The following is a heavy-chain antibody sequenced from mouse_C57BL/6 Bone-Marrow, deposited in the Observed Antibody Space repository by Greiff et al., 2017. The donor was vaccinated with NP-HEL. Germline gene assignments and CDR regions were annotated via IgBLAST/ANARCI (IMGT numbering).Heavy chain of an antibody. D-gene: IGHD1-1*01. CDR1: GYAFSSYW. Sequence: VQLQQSGAELVKPGASVKISCKASGYAFSSYWMNWVKQRPGKGLEWIGQIYPGDGDTNYNGKFKGKATLTADKSSSTAYMQLSSLTSEDSAVYFCARVGFITTVVAPFDYWGQGTTLTVSS. V-gene: IGHV1-80*01. CDR3: ARVGFITTVVAPFDY. J-gene: IGHJ2*01. CDR2: IYPGDGDT.